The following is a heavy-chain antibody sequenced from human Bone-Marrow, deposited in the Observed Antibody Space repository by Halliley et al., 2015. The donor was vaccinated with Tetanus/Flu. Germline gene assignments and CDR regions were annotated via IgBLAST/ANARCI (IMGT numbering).Heavy chain of an antibody. J-gene: IGHJ5*01. D-gene: IGHD3-22*01. CDR2: IYHSGTA. Sequence: TLSLTCDVSGGSISSNNWWSWVRQPPGKGLEWIGEIYHSGTANYNPSLQSRLTMSVDKSKNQFSLKLYSVTAADTAVYYCARDAKAYYYDSSGSNWLGSWGQGPLVTVSS. CDR3: ARDAKAYYYDSSGSNWLGS. V-gene: IGHV4-4*02. CDR1: GGSISSNNW.